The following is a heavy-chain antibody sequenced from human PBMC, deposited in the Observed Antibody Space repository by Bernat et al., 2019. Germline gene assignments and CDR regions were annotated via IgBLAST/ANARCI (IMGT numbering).Heavy chain of an antibody. Sequence: EVRLVQSGGGLVQPGGSLGLSCAASGFTLSNFWMHWVRQAPGQRPVWVSRITGDGSSTSYADSVKGRFAITRDNARNTLHLQMNSLRVEDTAVYYCVRGGLTLVGDFDHWGQGALVTVSS. J-gene: IGHJ4*02. CDR3: VRGGLTLVGDFDH. CDR1: GFTLSNFW. V-gene: IGHV3-74*01. D-gene: IGHD3-3*01. CDR2: ITGDGSST.